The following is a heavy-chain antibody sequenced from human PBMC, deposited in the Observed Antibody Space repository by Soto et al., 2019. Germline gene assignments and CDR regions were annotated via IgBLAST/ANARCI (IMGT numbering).Heavy chain of an antibody. CDR2: IGGSGDST. Sequence: EVQLLESGGGLVQPGGSLRLSCAASGFTFNSYAMSWVRQAPGKGLEWVSAIGGSGDSTSYADSVKGRFTISRDKSKNTLYLQMNSLRAEDTAVYYCVKEDLERDYFDYWGQATLVTVSS. CDR3: VKEDLERDYFDY. CDR1: GFTFNSYA. D-gene: IGHD1-1*01. V-gene: IGHV3-23*01. J-gene: IGHJ4*02.